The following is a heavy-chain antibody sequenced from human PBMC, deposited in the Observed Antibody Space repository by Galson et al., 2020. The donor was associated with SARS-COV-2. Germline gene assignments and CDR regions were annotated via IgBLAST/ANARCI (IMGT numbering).Heavy chain of an antibody. V-gene: IGHV4-34*01. CDR2: INHSGST. Sequence: SETLSLTCAVYGGSFSGYYWSWIRQPPGKGLEWIGEINHSGSTNYNPSLKSRVTISVDTSKNQFSLKLSSVTAADTAVYYCARGPPAGTRYYGMDVWGQGTTVTVSS. CDR1: GGSFSGYY. CDR3: ARGPPAGTRYYGMDV. J-gene: IGHJ6*02. D-gene: IGHD6-13*01.